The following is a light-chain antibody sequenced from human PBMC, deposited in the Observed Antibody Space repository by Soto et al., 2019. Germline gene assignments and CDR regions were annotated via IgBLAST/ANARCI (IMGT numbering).Light chain of an antibody. CDR2: AAS. Sequence: DIQMTQSPSSLSASVGDRVTITCRASQGICNYLAWYQQKPGKVPKLLIYAASNLQSGVPSRFSGSGSGTDFTLTISSLQPEDVATYYCQKYNSAPRTFGQGTKVEIK. J-gene: IGKJ1*01. CDR3: QKYNSAPRT. CDR1: QGICNY. V-gene: IGKV1-27*01.